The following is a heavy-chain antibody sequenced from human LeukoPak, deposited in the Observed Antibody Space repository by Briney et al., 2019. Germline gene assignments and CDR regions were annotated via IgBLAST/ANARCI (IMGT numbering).Heavy chain of an antibody. D-gene: IGHD3-10*01. CDR3: TRFNSSGSGLSSYFDY. J-gene: IGHJ4*02. V-gene: IGHV4-59*01. Sequence: PSQTLSLTCTVSGGSISSYYWSWIRQSPGKGLEWIGYIYYTGSTNYNPSLKSRVTISVDTSKNQFSLNLRTVTSADTAEYYCTRFNSSGSGLSSYFDYWGQGTLVTVSS. CDR2: IYYTGST. CDR1: GGSISSYY.